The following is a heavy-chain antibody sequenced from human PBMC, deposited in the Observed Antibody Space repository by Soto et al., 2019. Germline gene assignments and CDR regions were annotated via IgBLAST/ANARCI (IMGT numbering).Heavy chain of an antibody. D-gene: IGHD3-16*01. J-gene: IGHJ4*02. V-gene: IGHV4-31*03. CDR3: ARIHWAQSGLDY. CDR1: GGSISSGGYY. Sequence: SETLSLTCTVSGGSISSGGYYWSWIRQHPGKGLEWIGYIYYSGSTYYNPSLKSRVTISVDTSKNQFSLKLSSVTAADTAFYYCARIHWAQSGLDYWGRGILVTVSS. CDR2: IYYSGST.